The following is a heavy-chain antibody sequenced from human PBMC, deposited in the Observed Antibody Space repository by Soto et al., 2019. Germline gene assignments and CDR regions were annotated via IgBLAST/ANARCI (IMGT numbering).Heavy chain of an antibody. CDR2: TYYRSKWYN. V-gene: IGHV6-1*01. Sequence: QSLSLTCAMSGEGVSSSSAALNWIRQSPSRGLEWLGRTYYRSKWYNDYAVSVKSRITINPDTSKNQFPLQLNSVTPEDTAVYYCARDLRHSSGYFDYWGQGTLVTVSS. D-gene: IGHD6-19*01. CDR3: ARDLRHSSGYFDY. J-gene: IGHJ4*02. CDR1: GEGVSSSSAA.